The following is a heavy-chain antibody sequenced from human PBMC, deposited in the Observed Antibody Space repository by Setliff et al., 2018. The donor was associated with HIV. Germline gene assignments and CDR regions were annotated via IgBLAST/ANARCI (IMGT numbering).Heavy chain of an antibody. V-gene: IGHV2-70*11. D-gene: IGHD1-26*01. Sequence: SGPTLANPTQTFTLTCTFSGFSLSTSGMCVSWIRRPSGKPLEWLARIDWDDDKYYNTSLKTRLTISKDTSKNQVVLTMTNVDPVDTATYYCARMGSGSYSMYYFDYWGQGTLVTVSS. J-gene: IGHJ4*02. CDR1: GFSLSTSGMC. CDR3: ARMGSGSYSMYYFDY. CDR2: IDWDDDK.